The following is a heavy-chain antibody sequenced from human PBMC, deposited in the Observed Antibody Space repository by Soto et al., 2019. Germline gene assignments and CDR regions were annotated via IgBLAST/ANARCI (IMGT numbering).Heavy chain of an antibody. CDR3: ARVAYYYGSGSYNYYFDY. CDR1: GYTFTSYG. CDR2: ISPYSGNT. D-gene: IGHD3-10*01. J-gene: IGHJ4*02. Sequence: ASVKVSCKASGYTFTSYGISWVRQAPGQGLEWMGWISPYSGNTSYAQKFQGRVTMTRDTSTSTVYMELSSLRSEDTAVYYCARVAYYYGSGSYNYYFDYWGQGTLVTVSS. V-gene: IGHV1-18*01.